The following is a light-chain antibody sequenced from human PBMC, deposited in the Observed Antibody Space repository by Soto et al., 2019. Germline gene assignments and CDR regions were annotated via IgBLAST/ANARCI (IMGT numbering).Light chain of an antibody. CDR3: LQRSNWPPVT. V-gene: IGKV3-11*01. Sequence: EIVLTQSPATLSLSPGERATLSCRASQSVSSYLAWYQQKPGQAPRLLIYDASNRATGIPARFSGSGSGTDFILTISSLEPEDFAIYYCLQRSNWPPVTFGGGTTLEIK. CDR2: DAS. CDR1: QSVSSY. J-gene: IGKJ4*01.